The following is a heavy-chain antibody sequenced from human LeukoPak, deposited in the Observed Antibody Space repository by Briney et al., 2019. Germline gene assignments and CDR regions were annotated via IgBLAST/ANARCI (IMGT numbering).Heavy chain of an antibody. V-gene: IGHV1-69*13. D-gene: IGHD5-18*01. CDR3: ARDRGHCDTARCYINWFDP. CDR2: IVPTFETA. Sequence: GASVKVSCKASGYTFTSYYMHWVRQAPGQGLEWMGGIVPTFETANYAQKFQDRLTITADESTDTVYMELSSLTSEDTAVYYCARDRGHCDTARCYINWFDPWGQGTLVTVSP. J-gene: IGHJ5*02. CDR1: GYTFTSYY.